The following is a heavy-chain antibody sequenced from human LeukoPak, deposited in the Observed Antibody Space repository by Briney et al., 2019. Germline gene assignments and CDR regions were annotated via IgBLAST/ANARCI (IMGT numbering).Heavy chain of an antibody. J-gene: IGHJ4*02. Sequence: PETLSLTCTVSGGSISTYYWSWLRQPPGKGLEWVGDIYSSGSTNYNPSLKSRVTISVDTSKNQFSLRVSSVTAADTAVYYCASDDHTNYRFDFWGQGTLVTVSS. CDR1: GGSISTYY. CDR3: ASDDHTNYRFDF. D-gene: IGHD4-11*01. V-gene: IGHV4-59*01. CDR2: IYSSGST.